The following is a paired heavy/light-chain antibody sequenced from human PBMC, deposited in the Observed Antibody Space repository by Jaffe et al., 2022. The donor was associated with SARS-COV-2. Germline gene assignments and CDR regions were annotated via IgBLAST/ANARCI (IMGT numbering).Heavy chain of an antibody. Sequence: EVQLVESGGGLVQPGGSLRLSCAASGFTFSFYSMNWVRQAPGKGLEWVSYISSSSSTIYYSDSVKGRFTISRDNAKNSLYLQMNSLRAEDTAVYYCAREAKYYYDSSGYNVFDYWGQGTLVTVSS. V-gene: IGHV3-48*01. D-gene: IGHD3-22*01. CDR1: GFTFSFYS. J-gene: IGHJ4*02. CDR2: ISSSSSTI. CDR3: AREAKYYYDSSGYNVFDY.
Light chain of an antibody. CDR2: GAS. V-gene: IGKV1-39*01. Sequence: DIQMTQSPSSLSASVGDRVTITCRASQSVSSNLNWYQQNLGKAPNLLIYGASTLPSGVPSRFSGSGSGTDFTLTISSLQPEDFATYYCQHSYSTPFTFGPGTKVDIK. CDR3: QHSYSTPFT. J-gene: IGKJ3*01. CDR1: QSVSSN.